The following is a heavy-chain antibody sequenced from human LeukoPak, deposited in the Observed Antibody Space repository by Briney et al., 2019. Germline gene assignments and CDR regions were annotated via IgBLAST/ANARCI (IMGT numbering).Heavy chain of an antibody. CDR2: ISYDGSNK. Sequence: PGGSLRLSCAASGFTFSSYGMHWVRQAPGKGLEWVAVISYDGSNKYYADSVKGRFTISRDNSKNTLYLQMNSLRAEDTAVYYCAKDSEVVAAFDYWGQGTLVTVSS. D-gene: IGHD2-15*01. J-gene: IGHJ4*02. CDR3: AKDSEVVAAFDY. CDR1: GFTFSSYG. V-gene: IGHV3-30*18.